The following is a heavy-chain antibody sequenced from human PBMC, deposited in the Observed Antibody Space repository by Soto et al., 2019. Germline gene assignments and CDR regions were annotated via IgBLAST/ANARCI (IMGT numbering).Heavy chain of an antibody. D-gene: IGHD5-18*01. CDR2: IYYSGST. J-gene: IGHJ6*02. V-gene: IGHV4-31*03. CDR1: GGSISSGGYY. CDR3: ARGGYSYGAYYYSEMDK. Sequence: LSLTCTVSGGSISSGGYYWSWIRQHPGKGLEWIGYIYYSGSTYYNPSLKSRVTISVDTSKNQFSLKLSSVTAADTAVYYCARGGYSYGAYYYSEMDKWCQETT.